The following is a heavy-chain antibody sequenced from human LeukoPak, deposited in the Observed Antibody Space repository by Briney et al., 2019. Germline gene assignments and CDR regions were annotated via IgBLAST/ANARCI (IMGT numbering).Heavy chain of an antibody. Sequence: GGSLRLSCAASGFTFSSYAMSWVRQAPGKGLEWVSAISGSGGSTYYADSVKGRFTISRDNSKNTLYLQMNSLRAEDTAVYYCAKDSGRSGSYYGMDVWGKGTTVTVSS. CDR1: GFTFSSYA. CDR2: ISGSGGST. V-gene: IGHV3-23*01. CDR3: AKDSGRSGSYYGMDV. D-gene: IGHD1-26*01. J-gene: IGHJ6*04.